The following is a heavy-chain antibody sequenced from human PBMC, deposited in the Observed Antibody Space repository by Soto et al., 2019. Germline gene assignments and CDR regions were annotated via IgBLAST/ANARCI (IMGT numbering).Heavy chain of an antibody. D-gene: IGHD3-10*01. J-gene: IGHJ4*02. CDR2: IKSKTDGGTT. CDR3: TNYLGPGRDFDY. CDR1: GFTFSNAW. Sequence: EVQLVESGGGGVKPGGSLRLSCAASGFTFSNAWMSCVRQAPGKGLEWGGRIKSKTDGGTTDYAAPVKGRFTISRDDSKNTLYLQMNSLNTEDTAVYYCTNYLGPGRDFDYWGPGNLVTVSS. V-gene: IGHV3-15*01.